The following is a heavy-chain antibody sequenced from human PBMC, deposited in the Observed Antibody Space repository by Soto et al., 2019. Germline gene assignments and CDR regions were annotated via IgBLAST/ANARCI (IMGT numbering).Heavy chain of an antibody. J-gene: IGHJ4*02. CDR2: FSHSGNT. D-gene: IGHD1-26*01. CDR1: GGSVSSGDYY. CDR3: AVNGGNYNFDN. Sequence: QVQLRESGPGLVKPSQTLSLTCSVSGGSVSSGDYYWSWIRQSPGKCLEWIAYFSHSGNTYYSPSLKRRVTVSFNMSTTQFSLRLSSVTAAHTATYYCAVNGGNYNFDNWGQGPLVTVSS. V-gene: IGHV4-30-4*01.